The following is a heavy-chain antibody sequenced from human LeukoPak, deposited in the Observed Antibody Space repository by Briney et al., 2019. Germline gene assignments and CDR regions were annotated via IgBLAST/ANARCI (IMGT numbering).Heavy chain of an antibody. CDR3: ARDGSVAAKDFYFEY. CDR2: TYYRSKWYD. CDR1: GDSVSSNSAA. D-gene: IGHD2-15*01. Sequence: SQTLSLTCAISGDSVSSNSAAWTWIRQSPSRVLEWLGRTYYRSKWYDDYAVYVKSRITINPDTSKNQFSLQLHSVTPEDTAVYYCARDGSVAAKDFYFEYWGQGTLVTVSS. V-gene: IGHV6-1*01. J-gene: IGHJ4*02.